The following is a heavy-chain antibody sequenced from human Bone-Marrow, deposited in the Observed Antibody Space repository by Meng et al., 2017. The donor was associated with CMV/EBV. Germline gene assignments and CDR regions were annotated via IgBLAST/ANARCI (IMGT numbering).Heavy chain of an antibody. J-gene: IGHJ5*02. CDR3: ARRARWNCSSTSCYIAWFDP. CDR1: GGSISSGGYY. CDR2: IYYSGST. Sequence: SETLSLTCTVSGGSISSGGYYWSWIRQHPGKGLEWIGYIYYSGSTYYNPSLKSRVTISVDTSKNQFSLKLSSVTAADTAVYYCARRARWNCSSTSCYIAWFDPWGQGTLVTVSS. D-gene: IGHD2-2*02. V-gene: IGHV4-31*03.